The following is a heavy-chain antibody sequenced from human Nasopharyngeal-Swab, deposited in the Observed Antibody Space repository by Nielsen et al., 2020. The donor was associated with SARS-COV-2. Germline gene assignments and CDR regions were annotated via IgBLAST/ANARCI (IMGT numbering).Heavy chain of an antibody. CDR3: AKDRDSGDDSDDYYHYYGMDV. V-gene: IGHV3-23*01. J-gene: IGHJ6*02. CDR2: ISGSDHTT. CDR1: GFTFRSYA. D-gene: IGHD5-12*01. Sequence: GESPKISCAASGFTFRSYATSWVRQAPGKGLEWVSVISGSDHTTYYADSVKGRFTISRDNSKNTVNLQMNSLRVEDTAIYYCAKDRDSGDDSDDYYHYYGMDVWGQGTTVTVFS.